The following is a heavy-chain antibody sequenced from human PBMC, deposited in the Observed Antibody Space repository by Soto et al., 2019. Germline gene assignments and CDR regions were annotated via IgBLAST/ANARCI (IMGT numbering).Heavy chain of an antibody. CDR3: ARESDGIYYYDTGTYYFDF. CDR1: GDSISSYF. D-gene: IGHD3-22*01. CDR2: IYPGGDT. Sequence: PSETLSLTRTVSGDSISSYFWSWIRQPAGKGLEWIGHIYPGGDTNYNPSLKRRVAMSADTSKNQLSLKLTSVTAADTAVYFCARESDGIYYYDTGTYYFDFWGQGALVTVSS. J-gene: IGHJ4*02. V-gene: IGHV4-4*07.